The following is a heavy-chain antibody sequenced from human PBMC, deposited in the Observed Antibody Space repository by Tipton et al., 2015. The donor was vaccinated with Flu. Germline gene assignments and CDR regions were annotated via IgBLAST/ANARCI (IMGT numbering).Heavy chain of an antibody. V-gene: IGHV1-46*02. CDR1: GYTFYRHY. CDR2: FNPSGDST. CDR3: ARDQNPLDV. Sequence: QVQLVQSGAEVKRPGASVKVSCKASGYTFYRHYIHWVRQAPGQGLEWMGTFNPSGDSTSLAQKFQGRLTLTRDTSTSTVYMELSSLRSEDMAVYYCARDQNPLDVWDQGP. J-gene: IGHJ6*02.